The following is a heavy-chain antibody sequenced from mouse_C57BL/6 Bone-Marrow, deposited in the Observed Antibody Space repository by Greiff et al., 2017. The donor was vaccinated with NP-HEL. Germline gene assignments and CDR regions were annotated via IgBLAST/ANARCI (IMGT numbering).Heavy chain of an antibody. J-gene: IGHJ4*01. CDR3: ARVAVDAMDY. D-gene: IGHD1-1*01. CDR2: ISDGGSYT. CDR1: GFTFSSYA. Sequence: EVMLVESGGGLVKPGGSLKLSCAASGFTFSSYAMSWVRQTPEKRLEWVATISDGGSYTYYPDNVKGRFTISRDNAKNNLYLQMSHLMSEDTAMYYCARVAVDAMDYWGQGTSVTVSS. V-gene: IGHV5-4*03.